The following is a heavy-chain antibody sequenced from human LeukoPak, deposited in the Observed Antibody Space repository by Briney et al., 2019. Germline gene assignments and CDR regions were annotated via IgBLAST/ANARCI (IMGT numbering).Heavy chain of an antibody. CDR2: INPSGGST. J-gene: IGHJ6*02. CDR3: ARDRKWGVPAATFMDV. Sequence: ASVKVSCKASGYTFTSYYMHWVRQAPGQGLEWVGIINPSGGSTSYAQKFQGRVTMTRDTSTSTVYMELSSLRSEDTAVYYCARDRKWGVPAATFMDVWGQGTTVTVSS. V-gene: IGHV1-46*01. CDR1: GYTFTSYY. D-gene: IGHD2-2*01.